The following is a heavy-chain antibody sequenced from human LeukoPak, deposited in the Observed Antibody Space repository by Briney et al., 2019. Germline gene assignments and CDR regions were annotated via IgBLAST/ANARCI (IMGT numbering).Heavy chain of an antibody. CDR1: GFTVSSNY. CDR2: IYSDGGT. Sequence: PGGSLRLSCAASGFTVSSNYMIWVRQAPGKGLEWVSVIYSDGGTYYADSVKGRFTISRDNSKNTLYLQMNSLRAEGTAVYYCARDLTGTTLGDVWGKGTTVTVSS. J-gene: IGHJ6*04. CDR3: ARDLTGTTLGDV. V-gene: IGHV3-66*01. D-gene: IGHD1-7*01.